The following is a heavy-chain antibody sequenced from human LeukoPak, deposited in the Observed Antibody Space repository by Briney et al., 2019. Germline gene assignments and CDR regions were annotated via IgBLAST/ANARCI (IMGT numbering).Heavy chain of an antibody. CDR1: GYTFTSYG. D-gene: IGHD6-13*01. CDR2: ISVYNGNT. Sequence: ASVKVSCKASGYTFTSYGISWVRQAPGQGLEWMGWISVYNGNTNYAQKLQGRVTMTTDTSTSTAYMELRSLRSDDTAVYYCARDAPRIAAANWFDPWGQGTLSPSPQ. J-gene: IGHJ5*02. V-gene: IGHV1-18*01. CDR3: ARDAPRIAAANWFDP.